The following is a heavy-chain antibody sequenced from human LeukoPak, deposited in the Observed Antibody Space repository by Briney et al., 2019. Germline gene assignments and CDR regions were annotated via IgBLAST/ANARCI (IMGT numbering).Heavy chain of an antibody. CDR3: ARIVVPAAILNWFDP. CDR1: GYSISSGYY. V-gene: IGHV4-38-2*02. J-gene: IGHJ5*02. Sequence: PSETLSLTCTVSGYSISSGYYWGWIRQPPGKGLEWIGSSYHSGSTYYNPSLKSRVTISVVTSKTQFSLKQSSVTAADTAVYYCARIVVPAAILNWFDPWGQGTLVTVSS. D-gene: IGHD2-2*02. CDR2: SYHSGST.